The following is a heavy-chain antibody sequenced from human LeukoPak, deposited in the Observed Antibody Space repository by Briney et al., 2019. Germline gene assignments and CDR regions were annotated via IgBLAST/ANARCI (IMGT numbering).Heavy chain of an antibody. CDR2: IYYSGST. V-gene: IGHV4-59*01. CDR1: GGSLSSYY. Sequence: PSETLSLICTVSGGSLSSYYWSWIRQPPGKGLEWIGYIYYSGSTSYNPSLKSRVTISVDTSKNQFSLKLTSVTAADTALYYCARDLRGSSCYDYWGQGTLVTVSS. CDR3: ARDLRGSSCYDY. D-gene: IGHD2-2*01. J-gene: IGHJ4*02.